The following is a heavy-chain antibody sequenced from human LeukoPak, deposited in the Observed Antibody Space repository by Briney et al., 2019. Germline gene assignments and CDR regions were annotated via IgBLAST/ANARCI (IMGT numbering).Heavy chain of an antibody. CDR2: ISTSSSYI. D-gene: IGHD4-17*01. V-gene: IGHV3-21*01. CDR3: ARDPGSTVTTFDY. CDR1: GFTFSSYS. Sequence: GGSLRLSCAASGFTFSSYSMNWVRQAPGKGLEWVSAISTSSSYIYFADSVKGRFTISRDNAKNTLYLQMNSLRAEDTAAYYCARDPGSTVTTFDYWGQGTLVTVSA. J-gene: IGHJ4*02.